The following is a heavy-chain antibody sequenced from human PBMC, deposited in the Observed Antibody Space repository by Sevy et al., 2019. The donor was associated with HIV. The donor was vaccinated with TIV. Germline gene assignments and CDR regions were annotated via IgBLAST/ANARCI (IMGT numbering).Heavy chain of an antibody. V-gene: IGHV3-7*01. J-gene: IGHJ4*02. Sequence: GRSLRLSCAASGFTFSDYWMRWVRQPTGKGLQWEANIKGDGSEKYYLGSVKGRFTTSRDNAEESLFLQMNSLRDEDSGTHYCARGPRPHCSCGGCFLSDYWGQGTLVTVSS. CDR1: GFTFSDYW. D-gene: IGHD2-21*01. CDR3: ARGPRPHCSCGGCFLSDY. CDR2: IKGDGSEK.